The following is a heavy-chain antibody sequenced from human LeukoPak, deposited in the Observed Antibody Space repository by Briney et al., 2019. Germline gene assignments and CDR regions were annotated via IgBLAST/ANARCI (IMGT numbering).Heavy chain of an antibody. V-gene: IGHV4-34*01. CDR1: GGPFSGYY. D-gene: IGHD3-10*01. J-gene: IGHJ4*02. Sequence: TTSETLSLTCAVYGGPFSGYYWSWIRQPPGKGLEWIGEINHSGSTNYNPSLKSRVTISVDTSKNQFSLKLSSVTAADTAVYYCARGRFGELLSLFFDYWGQGTLVTVSS. CDR2: INHSGST. CDR3: ARGRFGELLSLFFDY.